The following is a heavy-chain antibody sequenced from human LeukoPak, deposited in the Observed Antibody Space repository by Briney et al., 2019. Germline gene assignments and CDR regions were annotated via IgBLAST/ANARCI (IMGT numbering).Heavy chain of an antibody. D-gene: IGHD3-22*01. Sequence: GESLKISCKGSGYSFTNYWIGWVRQMPGRGLEWMGIIYPGDSDSRYRPSFQGQVTMSADKSINTASLQWSSLKASDTAMYYCARASTYYYDTSGYFFDYRGQGTLVTVSS. CDR3: ARASTYYYDTSGYFFDY. CDR1: GYSFTNYW. CDR2: IYPGDSDS. J-gene: IGHJ4*02. V-gene: IGHV5-51*01.